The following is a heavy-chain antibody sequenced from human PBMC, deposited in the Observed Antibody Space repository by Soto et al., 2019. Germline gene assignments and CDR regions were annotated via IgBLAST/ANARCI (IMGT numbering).Heavy chain of an antibody. CDR3: AIAVAGIRSRFDP. V-gene: IGHV4-30-4*01. CDR2: IYHSGST. CDR1: GGSINSGDYY. D-gene: IGHD6-19*01. J-gene: IGHJ5*02. Sequence: SETLSLTCTVSGGSINSGDYYWSWIRQPPGKGLEWIGYIYHSGSTYYNPSLKSRVTISVDTSKNQFSLELSSVTAADTAVYYWAIAVAGIRSRFDPWGQGNLVTVAS.